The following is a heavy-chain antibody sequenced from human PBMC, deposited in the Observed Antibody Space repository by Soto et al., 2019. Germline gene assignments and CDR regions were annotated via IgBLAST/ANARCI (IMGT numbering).Heavy chain of an antibody. J-gene: IGHJ4*02. CDR1: GYTFTSYA. CDR3: ARGSEAYDSSGYPGLD. D-gene: IGHD3-22*01. CDR2: IIPIFGTA. Sequence: GASVKVSCKASGYTFTSYAMHWVRQAPGQRLEWMGGIIPIFGTANYAQKFQGRVTITADESTSTAYMELSSLRSEDTAVYYCARGSEAYDSSGYPGLDWGQGTLVTSPQ. V-gene: IGHV1-69*13.